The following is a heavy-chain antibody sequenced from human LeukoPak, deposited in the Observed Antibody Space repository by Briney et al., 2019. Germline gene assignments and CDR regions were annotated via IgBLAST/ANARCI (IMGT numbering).Heavy chain of an antibody. Sequence: GESLRLSCAASGFTFSSYWMTWFRQAPGKGLEWVANINADGSGKYYVDSVKGRFTISRDNDKNSLSLQMITLRAEDTAVYYCARDSSRDSGGTNDCWGQGTLVTVSS. CDR3: ARDSSRDSGGTNDC. CDR2: INADGSGK. D-gene: IGHD3-10*01. CDR1: GFTFSSYW. J-gene: IGHJ4*02. V-gene: IGHV3-7*04.